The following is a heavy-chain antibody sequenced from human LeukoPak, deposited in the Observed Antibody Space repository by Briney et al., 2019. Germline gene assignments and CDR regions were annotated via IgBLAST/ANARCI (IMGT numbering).Heavy chain of an antibody. Sequence: PGGSLRLSCAASGFTFSNYGIHWVRQAPGKGLEWVAVISYDGSNKYYADSVKGRFTISRDNSKNTLYLQMNSLRAEDTAVYYCAKDRYYDSSGYPYYYGMDVWGQGTTVTVSS. J-gene: IGHJ6*02. CDR3: AKDRYYDSSGYPYYYGMDV. CDR2: ISYDGSNK. CDR1: GFTFSNYG. D-gene: IGHD3-22*01. V-gene: IGHV3-30*18.